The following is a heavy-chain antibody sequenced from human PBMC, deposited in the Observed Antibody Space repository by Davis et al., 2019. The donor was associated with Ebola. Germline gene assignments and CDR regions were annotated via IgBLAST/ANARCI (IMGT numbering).Heavy chain of an antibody. CDR2: TYYNSKWYS. Sequence: HSQTLSLTCAISGDSVSTAGWNWIRQSPSRGLEWLGRTYYNSKWYSESAVSVKSRITINPDTSRNQFSLQLNSVTPEDTALYFCARGWLRRGLDAWGEGTAVTVSS. J-gene: IGHJ6*04. D-gene: IGHD3-10*01. CDR3: ARGWLRRGLDA. CDR1: GDSVSTAG. V-gene: IGHV6-1*01.